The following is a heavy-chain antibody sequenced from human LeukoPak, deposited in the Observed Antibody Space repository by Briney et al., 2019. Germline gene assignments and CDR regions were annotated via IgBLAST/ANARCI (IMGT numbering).Heavy chain of an antibody. CDR3: ARAGDCSSTSCSLRDYYYYYYMDV. CDR1: GYSISSGYY. V-gene: IGHV4-38-2*02. D-gene: IGHD2-2*01. Sequence: SETLSLTCTVSGYSISSGYYWGWIRQPPGKGLEWIGSIYHSGSTYYNPFLKSRVTISVDTSKNQFSLKLSSVTAADTAVYYCARAGDCSSTSCSLRDYYYYYYMDVWGKGTTVTVSS. J-gene: IGHJ6*03. CDR2: IYHSGST.